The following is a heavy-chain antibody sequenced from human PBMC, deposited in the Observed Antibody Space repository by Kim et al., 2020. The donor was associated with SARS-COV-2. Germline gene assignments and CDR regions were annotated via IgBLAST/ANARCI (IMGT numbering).Heavy chain of an antibody. CDR2: ISDISSYT. V-gene: IGHV3-11*05. Sequence: GGSLRLSCASSGFSFRDYHMAWIRQAPGKGLEWIAYISDISSYTNYADSVKGRFTISRDNAKNSLYLQMNSLKAEDTAVYFCARDSGSFGETDNWFDPWGQGTLVTVSS. CDR3: ARDSGSFGETDNWFDP. CDR1: GFSFRDYH. D-gene: IGHD3-10*01. J-gene: IGHJ5*02.